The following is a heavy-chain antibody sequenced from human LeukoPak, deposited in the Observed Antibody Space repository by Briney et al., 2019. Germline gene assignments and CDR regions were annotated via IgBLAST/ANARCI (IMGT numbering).Heavy chain of an antibody. CDR3: AKGVRLLWFGELYLHDAFDI. Sequence: GGSLRLSCAASGFTFSSYAMSWVRQAPGKGLEWVSAISGSGGSTYYADSVKGRFTTSRDNSKNTLYLQMNSLRAEDTAVYYCAKGVRLLWFGELYLHDAFDIWGQGTMVTVSS. CDR2: ISGSGGST. V-gene: IGHV3-23*01. J-gene: IGHJ3*02. CDR1: GFTFSSYA. D-gene: IGHD3-10*01.